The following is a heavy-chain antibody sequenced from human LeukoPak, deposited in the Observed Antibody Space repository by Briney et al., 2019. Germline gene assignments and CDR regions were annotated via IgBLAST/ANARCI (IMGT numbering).Heavy chain of an antibody. V-gene: IGHV3-53*01. Sequence: GGSLRLSCAASGFTFSSYSMNWVRQAPGKGLEWVSVFYSGGNTYYADSVRGRFTISRDNSKNTLYLQMNSLRAEDTAVYYCARSLSSWSSSRNRRNNWYFDLWGRGTLVTVSS. CDR1: GFTFSSYS. CDR2: FYSGGNT. CDR3: ARSLSSWSSSRNRRNNWYFDL. J-gene: IGHJ2*01. D-gene: IGHD6-13*01.